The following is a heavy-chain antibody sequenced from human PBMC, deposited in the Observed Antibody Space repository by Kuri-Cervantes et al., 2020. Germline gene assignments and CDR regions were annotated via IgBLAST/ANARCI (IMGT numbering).Heavy chain of an antibody. Sequence: GESLKISCAASGFTFRSNGMHWVRQAPGKGLEWVAVIWYDGSNKYYADSVKGRFTISRDNAKNSLYLQMNSLRAEDTAVYYCARDGGSGSYYIAYYYYGMDVWGQGTTVTVSS. V-gene: IGHV3-33*01. D-gene: IGHD3-10*01. CDR2: IWYDGSNK. CDR3: ARDGGSGSYYIAYYYYGMDV. CDR1: GFTFRSNG. J-gene: IGHJ6*02.